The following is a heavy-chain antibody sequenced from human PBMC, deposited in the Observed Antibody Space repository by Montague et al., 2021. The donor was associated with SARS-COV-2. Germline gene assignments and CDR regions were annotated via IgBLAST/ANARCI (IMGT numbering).Heavy chain of an antibody. V-gene: IGHV3-7*01. CDR3: AREYFDNSGMGHY. J-gene: IGHJ4*02. CDR2: IKEDGSEK. D-gene: IGHD3-22*01. Sequence: SLRLSCAASGFTFSRYWMSWVRQAPGKGLEWVANIKEDGSEKKYVGSXKGRFTISRDNAKDSLYLQMNSLRAEDTAVYYCAREYFDNSGMGHYWGQGTLVTVSS. CDR1: GFTFSRYW.